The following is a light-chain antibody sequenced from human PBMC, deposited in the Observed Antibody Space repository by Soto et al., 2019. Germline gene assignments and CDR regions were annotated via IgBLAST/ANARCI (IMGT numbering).Light chain of an antibody. J-gene: IGLJ1*01. CDR3: SDYTNVKSTTSD. V-gene: IGLV2-14*01. CDR1: SDDICSYNR. CDR2: EVT. Sequence: QSVLTQPASVSGSPGQSITISCTGTSDDICSYNRVSWYQHHPAKAPKLIIYEVTDRPSGVSNRFCGSKPGNKASLTISRFEAEDHVPYCWSDYTNVKSTTSDFGTGTRDTDL.